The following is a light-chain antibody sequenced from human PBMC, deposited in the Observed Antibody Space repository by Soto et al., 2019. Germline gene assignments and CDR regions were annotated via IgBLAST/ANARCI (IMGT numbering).Light chain of an antibody. CDR3: QPSYRAPLT. Sequence: DIQMTQSPSSLSASVGDRVTITCRASQSISNYLNWYQQKPGKAPKLLIYGASSLQSGVPSRFTGGGSGTDFTLTISSLQPEDFAAYYCQPSYRAPLTFGPGTKVDIK. CDR2: GAS. CDR1: QSISNY. J-gene: IGKJ3*01. V-gene: IGKV1-39*01.